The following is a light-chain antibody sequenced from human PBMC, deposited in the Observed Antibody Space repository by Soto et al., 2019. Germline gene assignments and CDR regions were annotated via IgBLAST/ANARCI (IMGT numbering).Light chain of an antibody. CDR1: QTVRNNY. V-gene: IGKV3-20*01. Sequence: EIVLTQSPGALSVSPGERATLSCRASQTVRNNYFAWYQQKAGQAPRLLIYGASIRTTGTPDRFSGSGSGTDFILTISRLVPEDSAVYYCQHYGTTRYSFGQGTKLEIK. CDR2: GAS. CDR3: QHYGTTRYS. J-gene: IGKJ2*01.